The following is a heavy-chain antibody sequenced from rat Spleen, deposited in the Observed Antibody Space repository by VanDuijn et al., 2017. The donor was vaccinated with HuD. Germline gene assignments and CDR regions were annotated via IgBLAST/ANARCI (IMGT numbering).Heavy chain of an antibody. J-gene: IGHJ2*01. V-gene: IGHV3-1*01. Sequence: EVQLQESGPGLVKPSQSLSLTCSVTDYSITSNYWGWIRKFPGNKMEWIGHISFSGRTSYNPSLKSRISITRDTSKNQFFLQLNSVTTEDTATYYCARPANYGGGYYFDYWGHGVMVTVSS. CDR3: ARPANYGGGYYFDY. CDR2: ISFSGRT. CDR1: DYSITSNY. D-gene: IGHD1-11*01.